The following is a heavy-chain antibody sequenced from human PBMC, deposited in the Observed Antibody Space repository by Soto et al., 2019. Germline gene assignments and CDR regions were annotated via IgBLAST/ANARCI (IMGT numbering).Heavy chain of an antibody. D-gene: IGHD6-13*01. CDR2: INAGNGNT. CDR3: ARDVSGHIAASGMDG. J-gene: IGHJ6*02. V-gene: IGHV1-3*01. CDR1: GYTFTSYA. Sequence: ASVKVSCKASGYTFTSYAMRWVRQAPGQRLEWMGWINAGNGNTKYSQKFQGRVTITRDTSASTAYMELSSLRSEDTAVYYCARDVSGHIAASGMDGWGQGTTVTVSS.